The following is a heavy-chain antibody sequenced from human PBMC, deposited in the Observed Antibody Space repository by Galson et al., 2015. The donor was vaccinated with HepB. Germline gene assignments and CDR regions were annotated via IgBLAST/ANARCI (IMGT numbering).Heavy chain of an antibody. CDR3: AKDIYDDYGGLDY. Sequence: SLRLSCAASGFTLRTYAMSWVRQAPGKGLEWVSVITGSGGSTYYADSVKGRFTISRDISKNTLYLQMNSLRADDTAVYYCAKDIYDDYGGLDYWGQGTLVTVSS. D-gene: IGHD4-23*01. CDR2: ITGSGGST. J-gene: IGHJ4*02. CDR1: GFTLRTYA. V-gene: IGHV3-23*01.